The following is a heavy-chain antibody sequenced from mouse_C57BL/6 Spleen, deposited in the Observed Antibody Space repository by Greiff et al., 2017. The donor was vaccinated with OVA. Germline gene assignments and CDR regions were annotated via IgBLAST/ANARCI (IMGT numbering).Heavy chain of an antibody. CDR2: INPSNGGT. CDR3: ARLLIYYDYLFYFDY. V-gene: IGHV1-53*01. CDR1: GYTFTSYW. Sequence: QVQLQQPGTELVKPGASVKLSCEASGYTFTSYWMHWVKQRPGQGLEWIGNINPSNGGTNYNEKFKSKATLTVDKSSSTAYMQLSSLTSEDSAVYYCARLLIYYDYLFYFDYWGQGTTLTVSS. D-gene: IGHD2-4*01. J-gene: IGHJ2*01.